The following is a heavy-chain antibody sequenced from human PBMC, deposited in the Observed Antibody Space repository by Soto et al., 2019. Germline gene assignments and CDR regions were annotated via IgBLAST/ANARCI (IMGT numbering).Heavy chain of an antibody. V-gene: IGHV1-69*13. CDR2: IIPIFGTA. D-gene: IGHD1-26*01. J-gene: IGHJ3*02. CDR3: ARAPSSLSIVGATLAAFDI. Sequence: GASVKVSCKASGGTFSSYAISWVRQAPGQGLEWMGGIIPIFGTANYAQKFQGRVTITADESTSTAYMELNSLRAEDTAVYYCARAPSSLSIVGATLAAFDIWGQGTMVTVSS. CDR1: GGTFSSYA.